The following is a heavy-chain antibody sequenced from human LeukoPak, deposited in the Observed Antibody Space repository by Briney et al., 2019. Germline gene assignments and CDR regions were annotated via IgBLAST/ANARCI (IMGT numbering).Heavy chain of an antibody. J-gene: IGHJ4*02. Sequence: GGSLRLSCAASGFTFSSYAMDWVRQAPGKGLEWVAVISYDGSNKYYADSVKGRFTISRDNSKNTLYLQMNSLRAEDTAVYYCAKDQRSGSVYSTPFDYWGQGTLVTVSS. V-gene: IGHV3-30-3*01. CDR1: GFTFSSYA. CDR2: ISYDGSNK. D-gene: IGHD5-12*01. CDR3: AKDQRSGSVYSTPFDY.